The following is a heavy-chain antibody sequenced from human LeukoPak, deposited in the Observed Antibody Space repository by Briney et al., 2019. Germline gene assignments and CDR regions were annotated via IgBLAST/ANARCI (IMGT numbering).Heavy chain of an antibody. Sequence: GGSLRLSCAASGFTFSSYAMHWVRQAPGKGLEWVAVISYDGSNKYYADSVKGRFTISRDNSKNTLYLQMNSLRAEDTAVYFCAKDNSAAASVDWGQGTLATVSS. D-gene: IGHD2-21*01. V-gene: IGHV3-30-3*01. CDR1: GFTFSSYA. CDR2: ISYDGSNK. J-gene: IGHJ4*02. CDR3: AKDNSAAASVD.